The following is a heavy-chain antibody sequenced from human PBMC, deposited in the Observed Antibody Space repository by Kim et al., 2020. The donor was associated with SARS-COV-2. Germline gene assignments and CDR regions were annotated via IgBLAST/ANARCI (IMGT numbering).Heavy chain of an antibody. CDR1: GFTFSSYS. D-gene: IGHD6-19*01. CDR3: ARVPVPSGWPPYYFDY. CDR2: ISSSSSYI. V-gene: IGHV3-21*01. J-gene: IGHJ4*02. Sequence: GGSLRLSCAASGFTFSSYSMNWVRQAPGKGLEWVSSISSSSSYIYYADSVKGRFTISRDNAKNSLYLQMNSLRAEDTAVYYCARVPVPSGWPPYYFDYWGQGTLVTVSS.